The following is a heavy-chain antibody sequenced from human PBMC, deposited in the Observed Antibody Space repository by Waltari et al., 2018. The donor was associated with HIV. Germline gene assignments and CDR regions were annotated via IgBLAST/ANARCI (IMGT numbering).Heavy chain of an antibody. CDR3: AGYHSSPTYFDY. V-gene: IGHV1-69*01. Sequence: WVRQAPGQGLEWMGGIIPIFGTANYAQKFQGRVTITADESTSTAYMELSSLRSEDTAVYYCAGYHSSPTYFDYWGQGTLVTVSS. CDR2: IIPIFGTA. D-gene: IGHD3-22*01. J-gene: IGHJ4*02.